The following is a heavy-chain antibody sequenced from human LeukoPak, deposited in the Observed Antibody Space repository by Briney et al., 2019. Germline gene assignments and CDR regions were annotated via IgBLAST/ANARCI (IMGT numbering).Heavy chain of an antibody. J-gene: IGHJ5*02. CDR2: INPSGSST. V-gene: IGHV1-46*01. CDR1: GYSFTSHY. CDR3: ARDNSVGDVAWWFDP. Sequence: ASVKVSCMASGYSFTSHYMHWVRQAPGQGLGWLGLINPSGSSTLYAQKFQGRVTMIRDMSTTTDYMELSSLRSEDTAVYYCARDNSVGDVAWWFDPWGQGTLVTVSS. D-gene: IGHD1-26*01.